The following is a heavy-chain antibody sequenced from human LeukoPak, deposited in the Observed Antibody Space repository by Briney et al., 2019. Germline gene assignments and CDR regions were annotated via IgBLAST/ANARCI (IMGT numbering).Heavy chain of an antibody. CDR2: IYSGGST. Sequence: GGSLRLSCAASGFTFDDYAMHWVRQAPGKGLEWVSVIYSGGSTYYADSVKGRFTISRHNSKNTLYLQMNSLRAEDTAVYYCARVSFYDSSGYNFNWGQGTLVTVSS. CDR1: GFTFDDYA. CDR3: ARVSFYDSSGYNFN. V-gene: IGHV3-53*04. D-gene: IGHD3-22*01. J-gene: IGHJ4*02.